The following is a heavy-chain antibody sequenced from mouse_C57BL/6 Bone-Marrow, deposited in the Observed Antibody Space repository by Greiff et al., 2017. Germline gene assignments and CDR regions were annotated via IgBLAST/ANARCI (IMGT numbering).Heavy chain of an antibody. CDR1: GFTFSSYG. CDR2: ISSGGSYT. D-gene: IGHD1-1*01. CDR3: ARQDYYGSSPFAY. Sequence: EVMLVESGGDLVKPGGSLKLSCAASGFTFSSYGMSWVRQTPDKRLEWVATISSGGSYTYYPDSVKGRVTISRDNAKTTLYLQMSSLKSEDTAMYYCARQDYYGSSPFAYWGQGTLVTVSA. V-gene: IGHV5-6*01. J-gene: IGHJ3*01.